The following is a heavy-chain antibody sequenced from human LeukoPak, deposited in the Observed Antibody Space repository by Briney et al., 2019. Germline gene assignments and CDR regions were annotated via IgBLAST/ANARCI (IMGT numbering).Heavy chain of an antibody. V-gene: IGHV4-34*01. Sequence: PSETLSLTCAVYGGXFSAYYCSWIRQPPGKGLEWIGEINHSGSTHYNPSLKSRVTISVGMSENHISLKLTSVTAADTAVYYCAREGGPYRPLDYSGQGTLVTVSS. CDR3: AREGGPYRPLDY. CDR2: INHSGST. J-gene: IGHJ4*02. CDR1: GGXFSAYY.